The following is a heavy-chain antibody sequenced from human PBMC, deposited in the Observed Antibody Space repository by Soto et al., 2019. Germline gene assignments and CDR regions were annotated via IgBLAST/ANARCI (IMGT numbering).Heavy chain of an antibody. V-gene: IGHV2-5*02. D-gene: IGHD2-21*02. CDR3: VQSRCGGDCLQSYSSHSYYGLDV. CDR1: GFSLSTTGVG. Sequence: QITLKESGPTLVKPTQTLTLTCSFSGFSLSTTGVGVGWIRQPPGKALEWLALIYWDDDKRYNPSLNSRLTTTTDTSKNQVVLAMTNMDPVDTATYYCVQSRCGGDCLQSYSSHSYYGLDVWGQGTTVTVSS. J-gene: IGHJ6*02. CDR2: IYWDDDK.